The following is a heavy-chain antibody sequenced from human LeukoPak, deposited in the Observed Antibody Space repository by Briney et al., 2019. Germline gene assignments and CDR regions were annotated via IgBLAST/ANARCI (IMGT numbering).Heavy chain of an antibody. Sequence: PGGSLRLSCAASGFTFSSYGMHWVRQAPGKGLEWVAVIWYDGSNKYYADSVKGRFTIPRDNSKNTLYLQMNSLRAEDTAVYYCAKDRYRRQLVLGYWGQGTLVTVSS. CDR1: GFTFSSYG. CDR2: IWYDGSNK. J-gene: IGHJ4*02. D-gene: IGHD6-13*01. CDR3: AKDRYRRQLVLGY. V-gene: IGHV3-33*06.